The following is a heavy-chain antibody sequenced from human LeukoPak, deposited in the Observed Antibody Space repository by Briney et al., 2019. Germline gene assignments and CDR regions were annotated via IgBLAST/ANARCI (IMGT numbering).Heavy chain of an antibody. D-gene: IGHD6-13*01. CDR3: ARGSRSSSSWCFDI. V-gene: IGHV4-4*07. Sequence: SETLSLTCTVSGGSISSYYWSWIRQPAGKGLEWIGRIYTSGSTNYNPSLKSRVTMSVDTSKNQFSLKLSSVTAADTAVYYCARGSRSSSSWCFDIWGQGTMVTLSS. J-gene: IGHJ3*02. CDR2: IYTSGST. CDR1: GGSISSYY.